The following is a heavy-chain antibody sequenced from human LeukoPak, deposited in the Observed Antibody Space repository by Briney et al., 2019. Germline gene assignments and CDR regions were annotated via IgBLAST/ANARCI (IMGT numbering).Heavy chain of an antibody. D-gene: IGHD6-19*01. CDR2: IIPTLGIA. V-gene: IGHV1-69*04. Sequence: SVKVSCKASGGTFSSYSITWVRQAPGQGLEWMGRIIPTLGIANYAQKFQGRVTITADKSTSTAYMELSSLRSEDTAVYYCAGEEERGVTVAGTAFDYWGQGTLVTVSS. J-gene: IGHJ4*02. CDR3: AGEEERGVTVAGTAFDY. CDR1: GGTFSSYS.